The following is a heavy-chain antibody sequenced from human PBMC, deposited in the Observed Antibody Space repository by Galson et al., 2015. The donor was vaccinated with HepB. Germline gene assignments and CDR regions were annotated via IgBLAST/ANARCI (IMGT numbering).Heavy chain of an antibody. V-gene: IGHV3-21*01. J-gene: IGHJ4*02. Sequence: SLRLSCAASGFTFTGYAMNWVRQPPGRGLEWISSISSGGSYIYYADSVKGRFTISRDNARNSLFLQLNSLRAEDPAVYYCTRGFPYYNNELNDYWGQGTLVTVSS. CDR3: TRGFPYYNNELNDY. D-gene: IGHD3-22*01. CDR1: GFTFTGYA. CDR2: ISSGGSYI.